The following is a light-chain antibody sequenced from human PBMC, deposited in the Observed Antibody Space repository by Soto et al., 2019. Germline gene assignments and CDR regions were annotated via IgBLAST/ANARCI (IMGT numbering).Light chain of an antibody. V-gene: IGKV3-11*01. J-gene: IGKJ5*01. CDR2: DAS. CDR1: QSVSSY. Sequence: ILFTQSTATLSLSQGARDTLSCRASQSVSSYLAWYQQKPGQAPRLLIYDASNRATGIPARFSGSGSGTDFTLTSSSLEPEDFAGCYYQQLSNWSPFPFALGTRLEIK. CDR3: QQLSNWSPFP.